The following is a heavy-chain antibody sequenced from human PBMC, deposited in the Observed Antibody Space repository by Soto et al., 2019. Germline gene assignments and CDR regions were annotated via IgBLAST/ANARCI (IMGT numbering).Heavy chain of an antibody. V-gene: IGHV1-69*08. Sequence: QVQLVQSGAEVKKPGSSVKVSCKASGGTFSSYTISWVRQAPGQGLEWMGRIIPILGIANYAQKFQGRVTITADKSTITAYMELSSLRSEDTAVYYCARDTTGTTGVGAFDIWGQGTMVTVSS. CDR3: ARDTTGTTGVGAFDI. CDR2: IIPILGIA. J-gene: IGHJ3*02. D-gene: IGHD1-1*01. CDR1: GGTFSSYT.